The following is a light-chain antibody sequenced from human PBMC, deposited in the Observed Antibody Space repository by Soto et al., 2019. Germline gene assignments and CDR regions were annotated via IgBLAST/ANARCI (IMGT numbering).Light chain of an antibody. CDR3: CSYAGTATWV. CDR1: SSDVGSHNF. CDR2: EVT. J-gene: IGLJ3*02. V-gene: IGLV2-23*02. Sequence: QSALTQPASVSGSPGQSITISCTGTSSDVGSHNFVSWYQQRPGKAPKLMIFEVTKRPSGVSSRFSASRSGNTASLTISGVRAEDEADYYCCSYAGTATWVFGGGTKLTVL.